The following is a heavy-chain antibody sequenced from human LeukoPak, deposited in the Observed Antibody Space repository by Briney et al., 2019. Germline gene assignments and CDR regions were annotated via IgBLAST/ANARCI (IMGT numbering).Heavy chain of an antibody. D-gene: IGHD3-3*01. CDR2: INPNSGGT. CDR1: GYTFTGYY. J-gene: IGHJ4*02. CDR3: ARALTYYDFWSFSY. V-gene: IGHV1-2*02. Sequence: GASVKVSCKASGYTFTGYYMHWVRQAPGQGLEWMGWINPNSGGTNYAQKFQGRVTMTRDTSISTAYMELSRLRSDDTAVYYCARALTYYDFWSFSYWGQGTLVTVSS.